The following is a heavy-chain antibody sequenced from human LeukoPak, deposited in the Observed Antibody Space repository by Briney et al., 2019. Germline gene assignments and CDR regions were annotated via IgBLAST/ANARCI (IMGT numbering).Heavy chain of an antibody. CDR1: GFSFSTYG. J-gene: IGHJ4*02. CDR2: IRYDGSNK. D-gene: IGHD3-22*01. Sequence: GGSLRLSCAVSGFSFSTYGMHWVRQAPGKGLEWVAFIRYDGSNKYYADSVKGRFTISRDNSKNTLYLQMNSLRAEDTAVYYCAKDGERYYYDSSGYSLDYWGQGTLVTVSS. V-gene: IGHV3-30*02. CDR3: AKDGERYYYDSSGYSLDY.